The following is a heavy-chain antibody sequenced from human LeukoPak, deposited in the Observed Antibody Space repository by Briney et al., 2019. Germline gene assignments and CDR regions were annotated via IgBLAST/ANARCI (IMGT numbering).Heavy chain of an antibody. D-gene: IGHD3-10*01. J-gene: IGHJ4*02. CDR1: GFTFTDYY. V-gene: IGHV3-11*04. Sequence: GGSLRLSCAASGFTFTDYYMSWIRQAPGKGLQWVSYISGSGTHIHYADSMKGRFTISRDNAKNTLYPQMNSLRAEDTAVYYCANENYYGSGSYADHWGQGTLVTVSS. CDR2: ISGSGTHI. CDR3: ANENYYGSGSYADH.